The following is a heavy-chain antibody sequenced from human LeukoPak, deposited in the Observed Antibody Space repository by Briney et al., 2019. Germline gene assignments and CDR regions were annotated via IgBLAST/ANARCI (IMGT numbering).Heavy chain of an antibody. CDR3: ARGGLDLRFLEWLFSIDY. V-gene: IGHV1-8*01. J-gene: IGHJ4*02. Sequence: ASVKVSCKAFGYTFTTYDINWVRQATGQGLEWMGWVNPSSGVTRYAQKFQGRVTMTRNTSISTAYMELSRLRSDDTAVYYCARGGLDLRFLEWLFSIDYWGQGTLVTVSS. CDR1: GYTFTTYD. D-gene: IGHD3-3*01. CDR2: VNPSSGVT.